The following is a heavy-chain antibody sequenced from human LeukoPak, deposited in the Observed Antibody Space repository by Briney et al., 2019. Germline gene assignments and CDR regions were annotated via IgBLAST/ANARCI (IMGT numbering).Heavy chain of an antibody. Sequence: ASVKASCKASGGTFSSYAISWVRQAPGQGLEWMGRIIPILGIANYAQKFQGRVTITADKSTSTAYMELSSLRSEDTAVYYCASRYCSGGSCYSVDGMDVWGQGTTVTVSS. CDR1: GGTFSSYA. CDR2: IIPILGIA. CDR3: ASRYCSGGSCYSVDGMDV. V-gene: IGHV1-69*04. J-gene: IGHJ6*02. D-gene: IGHD2-15*01.